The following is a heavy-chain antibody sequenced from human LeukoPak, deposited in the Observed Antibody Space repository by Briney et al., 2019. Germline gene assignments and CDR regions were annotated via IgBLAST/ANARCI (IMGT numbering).Heavy chain of an antibody. CDR3: ARPRYYDFWSGYPNWYFDL. D-gene: IGHD3-3*01. CDR2: INHSGST. CDR1: GGSISSSSYY. V-gene: IGHV4-39*07. J-gene: IGHJ2*01. Sequence: SETLSLTCIVSGGSISSSSYYWSWIRQPPGKGLEWIGEINHSGSTNYNPSLKSRVTISVDTSKNQFSLKLSSVTAVDTAVYYCARPRYYDFWSGYPNWYFDLWGRGTLVTVSS.